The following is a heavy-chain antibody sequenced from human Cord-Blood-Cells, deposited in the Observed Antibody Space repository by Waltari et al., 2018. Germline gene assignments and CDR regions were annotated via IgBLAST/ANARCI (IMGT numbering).Heavy chain of an antibody. Sequence: QVQLQESGPGLVKPSETLSLTCAVSGYSISSGYYWGWIRQPPGKGLEWIGSIYHRGSTYYNPSHKSRVTISVDTSKNQFSLKLSSVTAADTAVYYCARDDDFWSGYFWGWFDPWGQGTLVTVSS. V-gene: IGHV4-38-2*02. D-gene: IGHD3-3*01. CDR3: ARDDDFWSGYFWGWFDP. CDR2: IYHRGST. J-gene: IGHJ5*02. CDR1: GYSISSGYY.